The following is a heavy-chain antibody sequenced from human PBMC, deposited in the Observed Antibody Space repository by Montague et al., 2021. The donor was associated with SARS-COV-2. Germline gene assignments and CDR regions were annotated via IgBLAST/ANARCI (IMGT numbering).Heavy chain of an antibody. CDR1: GGSISSGGYY. CDR3: AREPRVGQLLSIYYYGMDV. V-gene: IGHV4-31*03. CDR2: IYYSGST. J-gene: IGHJ6*02. Sequence: PSLTCTVSGGSISSGGYYWSWIRQHPGKGLEWIGYIYYSGSTXXNPSLKSRVTISVDTSKNQFSLKLSSVTAADTAVYYCAREPRVGQLLSIYYYGMDVWGQGTTVTVSS. D-gene: IGHD2-2*01.